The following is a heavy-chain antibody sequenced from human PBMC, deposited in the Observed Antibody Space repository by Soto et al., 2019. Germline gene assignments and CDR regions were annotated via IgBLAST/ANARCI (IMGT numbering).Heavy chain of an antibody. V-gene: IGHV1-18*04. J-gene: IGHJ4*02. Sequence: GASVKVSCKASGYTFTSYGLNWVRQAPGQGLEWMGWITAYNDNTNYAQEVQGRAILTIDTSTTTGYMELMSLRSDDTAVYYCARGQIQSDFDYWGQGTLVTVSS. D-gene: IGHD3-3*01. CDR2: ITAYNDNT. CDR1: GYTFTSYG. CDR3: ARGQIQSDFDY.